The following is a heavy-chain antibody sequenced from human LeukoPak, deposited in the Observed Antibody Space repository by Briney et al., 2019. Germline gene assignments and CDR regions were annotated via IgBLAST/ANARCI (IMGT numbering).Heavy chain of an antibody. J-gene: IGHJ6*02. D-gene: IGHD3-22*01. CDR3: ARDDDSSGYYDYYYYGMDV. CDR2: ISSSSSYI. CDR1: GFTFSSYS. Sequence: GGSLRLSCAASGFTFSSYSMNWVRQAPGKGLEWVSSISSSSSYIYYADSVKGRFTISRDNAKNPLYLQMNSLRAEDTAVYYCARDDDSSGYYDYYYYGMDVWGQGTTVTVSS. V-gene: IGHV3-21*01.